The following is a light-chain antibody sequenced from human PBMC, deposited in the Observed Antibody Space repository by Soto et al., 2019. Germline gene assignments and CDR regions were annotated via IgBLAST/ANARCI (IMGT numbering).Light chain of an antibody. CDR2: GNS. V-gene: IGLV1-40*01. Sequence: QSVLTQPPSVSGAPGQRVTISCTGSSSNIGAGYDVHWYQQLPGTAPKHLIYGNSNRPSGVPDRFSGSKSGTSASLAITGLQAEDEADYYCQSYDSSLSGDVFGTGTKVTVL. J-gene: IGLJ1*01. CDR1: SSNIGAGYD. CDR3: QSYDSSLSGDV.